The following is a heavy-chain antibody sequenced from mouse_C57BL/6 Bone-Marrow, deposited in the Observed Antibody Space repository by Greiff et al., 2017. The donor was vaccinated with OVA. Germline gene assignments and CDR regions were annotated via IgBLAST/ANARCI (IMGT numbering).Heavy chain of an antibody. D-gene: IGHD1-1*01. CDR3: ARDGSSPFAY. CDR2: INYDGSST. J-gene: IGHJ3*01. Sequence: EVKLMESEGGLVQPGSSMKLSCTASGFTFSDYYMAWVRQVPEKGLEWVANINYDGSSTYYLDSLKSRFIISRDNAKNILYLQMSRLKSEDTATYYCARDGSSPFAYWGQGTLVTVSA. V-gene: IGHV5-16*01. CDR1: GFTFSDYY.